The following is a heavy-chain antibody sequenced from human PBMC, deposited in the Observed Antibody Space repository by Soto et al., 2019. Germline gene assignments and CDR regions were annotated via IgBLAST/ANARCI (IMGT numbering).Heavy chain of an antibody. CDR1: GGSISSGGYS. CDR2: IYHSGST. V-gene: IGHV4-30-2*01. J-gene: IGHJ4*02. Sequence: SETLSLTCAVSGGSISSGGYSWSWIRQPPGKGLEWIGYIYHSGSTYYNPSLKSRVTISVDRSKNQFSLKLSSVTAADTAVYYGARATVTAPSFDDWGKGTLVTVAS. D-gene: IGHD4-17*01. CDR3: ARATVTAPSFDD.